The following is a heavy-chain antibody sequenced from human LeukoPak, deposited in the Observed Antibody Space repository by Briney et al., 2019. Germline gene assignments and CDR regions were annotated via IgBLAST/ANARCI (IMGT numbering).Heavy chain of an antibody. J-gene: IGHJ4*02. V-gene: IGHV4-4*07. D-gene: IGHD4-23*01. CDR1: GGSISSYY. CDR3: AMGLAWKLDY. Sequence: SETLSLTCTVSGGSISSYYWSWIRQPAGKGLEWIGRIYTSGSTNYNPSLKSRVTISVDKSKNQFSLKLSSVIAADTAVYYCAMGLAWKLDYWGQGTLVTVSS. CDR2: IYTSGST.